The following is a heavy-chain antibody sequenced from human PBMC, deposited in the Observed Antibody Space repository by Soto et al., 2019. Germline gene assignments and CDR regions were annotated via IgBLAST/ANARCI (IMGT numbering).Heavy chain of an antibody. J-gene: IGHJ4*02. Sequence: SETLSLTCIISSGSITTSSYYWGWIRQPPGKGLEWIGSVYYLGNTYYNPSLKSRVTISVDTSKNQFSVYLRSVTAADTAVYYCARQSPTGDPDYWGLGTLVTVPQ. CDR3: ARQSPTGDPDY. CDR2: VYYLGNT. D-gene: IGHD4-17*01. V-gene: IGHV4-39*01. CDR1: SGSITTSSYY.